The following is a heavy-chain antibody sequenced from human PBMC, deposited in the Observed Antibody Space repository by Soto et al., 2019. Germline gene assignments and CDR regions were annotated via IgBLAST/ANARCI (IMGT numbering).Heavy chain of an antibody. Sequence: EVQLVESGGGLVKPGGSLRLSCAASGFTFSSYSMNWVRQAPGKGLEWVSAISSSSSYIYYADSVKGRFTISRDNAKNSLYRQMNSLRAEDTAVYYCARESGSYLLGLDYWGQGTLVTVSS. CDR3: ARESGSYLLGLDY. V-gene: IGHV3-21*01. CDR1: GFTFSSYS. D-gene: IGHD1-26*01. CDR2: ISSSSSYI. J-gene: IGHJ4*02.